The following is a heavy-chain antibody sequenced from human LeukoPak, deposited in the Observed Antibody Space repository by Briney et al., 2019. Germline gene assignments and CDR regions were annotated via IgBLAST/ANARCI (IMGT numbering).Heavy chain of an antibody. CDR3: ARGGPTVGTDY. CDR2: IKEDGSEK. J-gene: IGHJ4*02. D-gene: IGHD1-26*01. V-gene: IGHV3-7*01. CDR1: GFTFRNYW. Sequence: PGGSLRLSCAGSGFTFRNYWMNWVRQAPGKGLEWVANIKEDGSEKYHVDSVKGRFTVSRDNAKNSLYLQINSLRADDTAVYYCARGGPTVGTDYWGQGTLVTVSS.